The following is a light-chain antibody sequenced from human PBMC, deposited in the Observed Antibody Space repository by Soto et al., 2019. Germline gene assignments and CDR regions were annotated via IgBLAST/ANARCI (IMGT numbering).Light chain of an antibody. CDR1: SSNIGAGYD. Sequence: QSVLTQPPSVSGAPGQRVTISCTGSSSNIGAGYDVHWYQQPPGTAPKLLIYDNTNRPSGVPGRFSGSKSGTSASLAITGLQAEYEADYYCQSTSPNGHWVFGAGTKLTLL. V-gene: IGLV1-40*01. CDR2: DNT. CDR3: QSTSPNGHWV. J-gene: IGLJ3*02.